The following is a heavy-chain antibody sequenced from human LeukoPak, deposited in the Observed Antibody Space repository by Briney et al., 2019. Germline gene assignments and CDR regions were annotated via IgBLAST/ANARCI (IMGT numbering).Heavy chain of an antibody. CDR2: ISYDGSNK. CDR1: GFTFSSYG. CDR3: ARDLEYSGSYRYYFDY. Sequence: GGSLRLSCAASGFTFSSYGMHWVRQAPGKGLEWVAVISYDGSNKYYADSVKGRFTIPRDNSKNTLYLQMNSLRAEDTAVYYCARDLEYSGSYRYYFDYWGQGTLVTVSS. V-gene: IGHV3-30*03. D-gene: IGHD1-26*01. J-gene: IGHJ4*02.